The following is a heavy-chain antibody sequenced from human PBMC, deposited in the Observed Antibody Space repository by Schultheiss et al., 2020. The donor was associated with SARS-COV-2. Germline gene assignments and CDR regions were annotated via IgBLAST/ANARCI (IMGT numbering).Heavy chain of an antibody. CDR2: IVVGSGNT. D-gene: IGHD1-7*01. Sequence: KVSCKASGFTFTSSAVQWVRQARGQRLEWIEWIVVGSGNTNYAQKFQERVTITRDMSTSTAYMELSSLRSEDTAVYYCATSLITGTTIEELYLEDWGQGTLVTVSS. J-gene: IGHJ4*02. V-gene: IGHV1-58*01. CDR3: ATSLITGTTIEELYLED. CDR1: GFTFTSSA.